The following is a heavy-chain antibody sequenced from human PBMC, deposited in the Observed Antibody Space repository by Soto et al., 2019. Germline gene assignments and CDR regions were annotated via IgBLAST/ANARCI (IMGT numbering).Heavy chain of an antibody. J-gene: IGHJ6*02. CDR1: GGSISSSTW. D-gene: IGHD2-2*01. CDR2: IDHSGST. V-gene: IGHV4-4*02. Sequence: QVQLQESGPGLVKPSGTLSLTCAVSGGSISSSTWWSWVRQPPGKGLEWIGEIDHSGSTNYNSSLKSRVTVSADRSKNQFSLRLSSATAADTAIHYAPREEQKVPVTYLLYVWGQGTTVTVSS. CDR3: PREEQKVPVTYLLYV.